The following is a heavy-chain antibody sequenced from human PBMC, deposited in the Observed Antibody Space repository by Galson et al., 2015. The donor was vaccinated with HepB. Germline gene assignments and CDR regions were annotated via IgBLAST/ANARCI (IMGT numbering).Heavy chain of an antibody. CDR2: ISAYNGNT. V-gene: IGHV1-18*01. Sequence: SVKVSCKASGYTFTSYGISWVRQAPGQGLEWMGWISAYNGNTNYAQKLQGRVTMTTDTSTSTAYMELRSLRSDDTAVYYCARDYHPYNWNGLGYWGQGTLVTVSS. CDR3: ARDYHPYNWNGLGY. D-gene: IGHD1-1*01. J-gene: IGHJ4*02. CDR1: GYTFTSYG.